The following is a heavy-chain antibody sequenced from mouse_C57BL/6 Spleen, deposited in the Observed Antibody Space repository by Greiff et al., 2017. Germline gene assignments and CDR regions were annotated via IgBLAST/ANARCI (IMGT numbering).Heavy chain of an antibody. J-gene: IGHJ2*01. CDR1: GFTFSSYG. D-gene: IGHD2-5*01. CDR3: ARHEGDYYSNPDY. V-gene: IGHV5-6*02. Sequence: DVKLVESGGDLVKPGGSLKLSCAASGFTFSSYGMSWVRQTPDKRLEWVATISSGGSYTYSPDRVKGRFTISRDHAKNPLYLKMSSLKSEDTAMYYSARHEGDYYSNPDYRGQGNTLKVSS. CDR2: ISSGGSYT.